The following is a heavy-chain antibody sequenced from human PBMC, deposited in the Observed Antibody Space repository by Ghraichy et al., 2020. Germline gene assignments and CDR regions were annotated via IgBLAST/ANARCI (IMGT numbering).Heavy chain of an antibody. V-gene: IGHV3-23*01. Sequence: GGSLRLSCAASGFTFSNYAMSWVRQAPGKGLEWVSAISGSGGSPYYADSVKGRFIISRDNSKNTLYLQMNSLRAEDTAVYYCAKATGGLLGYWGQGTLVTVSS. CDR1: GFTFSNYA. J-gene: IGHJ4*02. CDR2: ISGSGGSP. D-gene: IGHD2-15*01. CDR3: AKATGGLLGY.